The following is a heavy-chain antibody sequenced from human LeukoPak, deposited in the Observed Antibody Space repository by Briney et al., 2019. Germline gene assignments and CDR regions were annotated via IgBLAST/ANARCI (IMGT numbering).Heavy chain of an antibody. CDR3: ARAGYSSSSYYYYMDV. D-gene: IGHD6-6*01. CDR1: GFTFSSYE. V-gene: IGHV3-48*03. J-gene: IGHJ6*03. Sequence: GGSLRLSCAASGFTFSSYEMNWVHQAPGKGLEGVSYISSSGSTIYYADSVKGRFTISRDNAKNSLYLQMNSLRAEDTAVYYCARAGYSSSSYYYYMDVWGKGTTLTVSS. CDR2: ISSSGSTI.